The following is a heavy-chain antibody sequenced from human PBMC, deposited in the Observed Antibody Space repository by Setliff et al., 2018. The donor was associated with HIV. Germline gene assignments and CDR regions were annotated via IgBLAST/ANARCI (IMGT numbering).Heavy chain of an antibody. CDR2: VYYSGST. V-gene: IGHV4-59*05. D-gene: IGHD3-3*01. J-gene: IGHJ4*02. CDR3: ARSQPDTIFGVVTFDF. CDR1: GGSISNDY. Sequence: SETLSLTCTVSGGSISNDYWHWIRQSPGGGLEWIGSVYYSGSTYYNPSLRSRVTISVDTSKNQLSLRLTSLTAADTAVYYCARSQPDTIFGVVTFDFWGQGQMVTVSS.